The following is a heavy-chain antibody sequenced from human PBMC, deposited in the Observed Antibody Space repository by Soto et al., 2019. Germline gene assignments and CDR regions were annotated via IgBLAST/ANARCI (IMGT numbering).Heavy chain of an antibody. Sequence: PSETLSLTCTVSGGSISSYYWSWIRQPPGKGLEWIGYIYYSGSTDYNPSLKSRVTISVDTSKNQFSLKLSSVTAADTAVYYCAREGVAARPFDYWGQGTLVTVSS. CDR2: IYYSGST. CDR3: AREGVAARPFDY. CDR1: GGSISSYY. D-gene: IGHD6-6*01. V-gene: IGHV4-59*01. J-gene: IGHJ4*02.